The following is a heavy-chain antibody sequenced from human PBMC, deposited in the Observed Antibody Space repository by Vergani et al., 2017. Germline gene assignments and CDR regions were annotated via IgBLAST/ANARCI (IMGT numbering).Heavy chain of an antibody. J-gene: IGHJ6*03. CDR2: INHSGST. D-gene: IGHD2-2*02. CDR3: ARGRYCSSTSCYNLAARPNQGRYYYYMDV. V-gene: IGHV4-34*01. Sequence: QVQLQQWGAGLLKPSETLSLTCAVYGGSFSGYYWSWIRQPPGKGLEWIGEINHSGSTNYNPSLKSRVTISVDTSKNQFSLKLSSVTAADTAVYYCARGRYCSSTSCYNLAARPNQGRYYYYMDVWGKGTTVTVSS. CDR1: GGSFSGYY.